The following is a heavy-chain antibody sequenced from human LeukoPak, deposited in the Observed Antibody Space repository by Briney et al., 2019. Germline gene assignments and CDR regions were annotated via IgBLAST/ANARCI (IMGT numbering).Heavy chain of an antibody. D-gene: IGHD6-6*01. CDR1: GGSFSGYY. Sequence: PSETLSLTCAVYGGSFSGYYWSWIRQPPGKGLEWIGEINHSGSTNYNPSLKSRVTISVDTSKNQFSLKLSSVTAADTAVYYCARSLIAALGYWGQGTLVTVSS. CDR2: INHSGST. J-gene: IGHJ4*02. CDR3: ARSLIAALGY. V-gene: IGHV4-34*01.